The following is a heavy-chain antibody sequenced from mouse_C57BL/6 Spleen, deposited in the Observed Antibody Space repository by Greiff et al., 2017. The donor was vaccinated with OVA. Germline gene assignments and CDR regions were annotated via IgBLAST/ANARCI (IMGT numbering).Heavy chain of an antibody. CDR2: FYPGSGSI. Sequence: VQRVESGAELVKPGASVKLSCKASGYTFTEYTIHWVKQRSGQGLEWIGWFYPGSGSIKYNEKFKDKATLTADKSSSTVYMELSRLTSEDSAVYFCARHEGGNYGLDYWGPGTTLTVSS. J-gene: IGHJ2*01. V-gene: IGHV1-62-2*01. CDR1: GYTFTEYT. CDR3: ARHEGGNYGLDY. D-gene: IGHD2-1*01.